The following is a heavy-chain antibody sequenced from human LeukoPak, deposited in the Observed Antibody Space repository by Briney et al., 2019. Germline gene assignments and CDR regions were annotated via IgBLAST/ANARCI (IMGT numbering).Heavy chain of an antibody. D-gene: IGHD2-2*01. CDR3: VEGHFSN. J-gene: IGHJ4*02. V-gene: IGHV3-23*01. CDR1: GFTFSRHD. Sequence: PGGALRLSCAASGFTFSRHDMSWVRQAPGKGLEGVSYIRSSGDATYYAHSVKGRFAISRDNSKSTVNLQMNSRRVEDTAVYYCVEGHFSNWGQGTLVTVST. CDR2: IRSSGDAT.